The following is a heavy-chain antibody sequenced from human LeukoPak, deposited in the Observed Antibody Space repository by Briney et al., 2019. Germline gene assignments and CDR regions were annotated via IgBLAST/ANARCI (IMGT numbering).Heavy chain of an antibody. V-gene: IGHV3-23*01. CDR2: ISGSGGST. CDR3: AKDRDRKGYGDYGVDY. D-gene: IGHD4-17*01. J-gene: IGHJ4*02. CDR1: GFTFSSYA. Sequence: GGSLRLSCAASGFTFSSYAMSWVRQAPGKGLEWVSAISGSGGSTYYADSVKGRFTISRDNSKNTLYLQMNSLRAEDTAVYYCAKDRDRKGYGDYGVDYWGQGTLVTVSS.